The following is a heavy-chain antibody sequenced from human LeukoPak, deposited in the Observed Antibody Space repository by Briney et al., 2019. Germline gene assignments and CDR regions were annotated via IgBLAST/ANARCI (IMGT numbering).Heavy chain of an antibody. CDR2: IYSGGNT. D-gene: IGHD1-1*01. CDR1: GLTVSSNY. J-gene: IGHJ4*02. V-gene: IGHV3-53*01. CDR3: STVEHF. Sequence: GGSLRLSCVASGLTVSSNYMSWVRQAPGKGLEWVSVIYSGGNTHYADSVKGRFTISRDDVKNMLYLQMNSLRVEDTGLYYCSTVEHFWGQGTLVTVSS.